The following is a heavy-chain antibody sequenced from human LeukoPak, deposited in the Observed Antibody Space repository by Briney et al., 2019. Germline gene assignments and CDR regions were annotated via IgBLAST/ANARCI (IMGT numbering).Heavy chain of an antibody. J-gene: IGHJ4*02. CDR3: AKSESPYDSSGYYLYS. Sequence: GGSLRLSCAASGFTFDYYAMHWVRQAPGKGLEWVSGISWNSGSIGYADSVKGRFTISRDNAKNSLYLQMNSLRAEDTALYYCAKSESPYDSSGYYLYSWGQGTLVTVSS. V-gene: IGHV3-9*01. D-gene: IGHD3-22*01. CDR1: GFTFDYYA. CDR2: ISWNSGSI.